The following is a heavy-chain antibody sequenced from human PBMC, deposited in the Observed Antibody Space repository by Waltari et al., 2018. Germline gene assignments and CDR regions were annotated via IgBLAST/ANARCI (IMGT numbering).Heavy chain of an antibody. CDR2: INNEWSST. CDR3: ARGGDYHGFDI. V-gene: IGHV3-74*01. D-gene: IGHD4-17*01. CDR1: GFTFSNYW. J-gene: IGHJ3*02. Sequence: ELQLVESGGGLVQPGGSLRLSCTASGFTFSNYWIHWVRQAPGKGVEWVRQINNEWSSTIYSDAVKGRFSTSRNNAKNTLYLDMNSLEAEDTAVYFCARGGDYHGFDIWGQGTMVTVSS.